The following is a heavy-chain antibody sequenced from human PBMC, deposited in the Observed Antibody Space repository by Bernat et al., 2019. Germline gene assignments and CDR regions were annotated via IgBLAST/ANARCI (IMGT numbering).Heavy chain of an antibody. V-gene: IGHV3-30*18. J-gene: IGHJ6*02. CDR1: GFTFSSYG. D-gene: IGHD2-15*01. CDR3: AKDTGVVAATPYYYGMDV. CDR2: ISYDGSNK. Sequence: QVQLVESGGGVVQPGRSLRLSCAASGFTFSSYGMHWVRQAPGKGLEWVAVISYDGSNKYNAESVKGRIRISRDNSKNTLYLQMNSLRAEDTAVYYCAKDTGVVAATPYYYGMDVWGQGTTVTVSS.